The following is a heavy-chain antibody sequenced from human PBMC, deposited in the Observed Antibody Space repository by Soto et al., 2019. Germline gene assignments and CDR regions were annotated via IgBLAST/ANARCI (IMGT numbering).Heavy chain of an antibody. CDR2: TYYRSKWYN. D-gene: IGHD1-20*01. CDR1: GDRVSSNSAA. Sequence: QSQTLSLTCAISGDRVSSNSAAWNWIRQSPSRGLEWLGRTYYRSKWYNDYAVSVKSRITINPDTSKNQFSLQLNSVTPEDTDVYYCARDLRITKTEEGYFDYWGQGTLVTVSS. V-gene: IGHV6-1*01. J-gene: IGHJ4*02. CDR3: ARDLRITKTEEGYFDY.